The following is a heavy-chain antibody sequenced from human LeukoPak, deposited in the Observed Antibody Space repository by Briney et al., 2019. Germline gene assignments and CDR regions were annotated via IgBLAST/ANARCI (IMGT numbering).Heavy chain of an antibody. CDR2: INSDGSSI. D-gene: IGHD3-10*01. J-gene: IGHJ5*02. V-gene: IGHV3-74*01. CDR3: ARGPQFSGPGWFDP. CDR1: GFTFSSYS. Sequence: GGSLRLSCAASGFTFSSYSMNWVRQAPGKGLVWVSRINSDGSSISYVDSVKGRFTISRDNAKNTLYLQMNSLRAEDTAIYYCARGPQFSGPGWFDPWGQGTLVTVSS.